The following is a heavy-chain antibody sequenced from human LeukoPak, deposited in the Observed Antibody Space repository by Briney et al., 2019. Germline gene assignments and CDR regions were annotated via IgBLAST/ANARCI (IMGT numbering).Heavy chain of an antibody. Sequence: PGGSLRLSCGASGFTFSTSWMSWVRQAPGKGLEWVANIKRDGSETYYVDSVKGRFTISRENTKNSLYLQMHSLRAEDTAVYFCARIGTAVAGANYWGQGTLVTVSS. J-gene: IGHJ4*02. CDR3: ARIGTAVAGANY. V-gene: IGHV3-7*01. CDR1: GFTFSTSW. D-gene: IGHD6-19*01. CDR2: IKRDGSET.